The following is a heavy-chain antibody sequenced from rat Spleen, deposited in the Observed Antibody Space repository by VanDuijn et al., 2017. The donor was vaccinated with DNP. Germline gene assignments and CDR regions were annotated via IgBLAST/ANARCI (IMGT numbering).Heavy chain of an antibody. J-gene: IGHJ2*01. CDR3: ARGRTTTDFDY. CDR1: GFTFSDYY. V-gene: IGHV5-7*01. D-gene: IGHD1-10*01. CDR2: ISSSGTRS. Sequence: EVQLVESGGGLVQPGRSLKLSCAASGFTFSDYYMAWVRQAPKKGLEWVAIISSSGTRSYLLDSVKGRFTISRDNAKSSLYLQVNSLKSEDTATYYCARGRTTTDFDYWGQGVMVTVSS.